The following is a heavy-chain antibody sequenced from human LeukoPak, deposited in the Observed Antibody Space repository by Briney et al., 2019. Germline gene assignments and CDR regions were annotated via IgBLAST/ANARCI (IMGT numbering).Heavy chain of an antibody. Sequence: GGSLRLSCAASGFTFSSYWMSWVRQAPGKGLEWVANIKQDGSEKCYVGSVKGRFTISRDNAKNSLYLQMNSLRAEDTAVYYCARDAPSYGSGSPRDYWGQGTLVTVSS. D-gene: IGHD3-10*01. CDR3: ARDAPSYGSGSPRDY. CDR1: GFTFSSYW. V-gene: IGHV3-7*01. J-gene: IGHJ4*02. CDR2: IKQDGSEK.